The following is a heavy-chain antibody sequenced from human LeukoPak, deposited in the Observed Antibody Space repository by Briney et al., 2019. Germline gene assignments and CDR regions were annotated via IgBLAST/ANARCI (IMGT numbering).Heavy chain of an antibody. CDR2: ISYSGRA. D-gene: IGHD1-26*01. Sequence: SETLSLTCTVSGDSITDYYWSWIRQPPGKGLEWIGYISYSGRATYNPSVKSRVTISLATSRTQFSLGLTSVTAADTAVYYCARVSAGGGSEWVDNWGQGTLVTVSS. CDR1: GDSITDYY. CDR3: ARVSAGGGSEWVDN. J-gene: IGHJ5*02. V-gene: IGHV4-59*01.